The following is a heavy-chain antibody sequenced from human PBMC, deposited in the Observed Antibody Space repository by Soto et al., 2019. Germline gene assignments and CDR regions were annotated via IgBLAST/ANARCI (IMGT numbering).Heavy chain of an antibody. CDR2: ISGSSSSYI. V-gene: IGHV3-23*01. CDR3: AREREESSVWYVYYYDGRDV. Sequence: EVQLLESGGGLVQPGGSLSLSCAASGFTFSSYAMSWVRQAPGKGLEWVSAISGSSSSYIYYADSVKGRFTISRDNAKNSLYLQMHSLRAEDTAVYYCAREREESSVWYVYYYDGRDVWGQGTTVTVSS. J-gene: IGHJ6*02. CDR1: GFTFSSYA. D-gene: IGHD6-19*01.